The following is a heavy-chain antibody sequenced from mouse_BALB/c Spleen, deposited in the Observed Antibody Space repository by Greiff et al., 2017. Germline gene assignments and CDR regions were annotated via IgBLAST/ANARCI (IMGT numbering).Heavy chain of an antibody. Sequence: EVHLVESGGDLVKPGGSLKLSCAASGFTFSSYGMSWVRQTPDKRLEWVATISSGGSYTYYPDSVKGRFTISRDNARNTLYLQMSSLKSEDTAMYYCARPDGYYGFAYWGQGTLGTVAA. V-gene: IGHV5-6*01. J-gene: IGHJ3*01. CDR1: GFTFSSYG. CDR3: ARPDGYYGFAY. CDR2: ISSGGSYT. D-gene: IGHD2-3*01.